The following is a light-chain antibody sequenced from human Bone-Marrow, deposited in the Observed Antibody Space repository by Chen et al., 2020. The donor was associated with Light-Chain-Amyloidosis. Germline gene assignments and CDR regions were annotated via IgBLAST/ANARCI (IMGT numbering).Light chain of an antibody. CDR3: QVGHRSSDRPM. CDR2: DDS. CDR1: NIGSTS. Sequence: SYVLTQPSSVSVAPGQTATIACGGNNIGSTSVHWYQQTPGQAPLLVVYDDSDRPSGIPERLSGSNSGNTATLNLRRAEAWDEAEYSCQVGHRSSDRPMFGGQTKLTV. J-gene: IGLJ3*02. V-gene: IGLV3-21*02.